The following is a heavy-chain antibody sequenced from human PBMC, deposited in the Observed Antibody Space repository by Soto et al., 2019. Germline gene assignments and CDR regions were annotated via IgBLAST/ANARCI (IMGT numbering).Heavy chain of an antibody. CDR1: GFTFSSYS. Sequence: PGGSLRLSCAAPGFTFSSYSMNWVRQAPGKGLEWVSSISSSSSYIYYADSVKGRFTISRDNAKNSLYLQMNSLRAEDTAVYYCARAAAGIDDAFDIWGQGTMVTVSS. CDR2: ISSSSSYI. J-gene: IGHJ3*02. V-gene: IGHV3-21*01. D-gene: IGHD6-13*01. CDR3: ARAAAGIDDAFDI.